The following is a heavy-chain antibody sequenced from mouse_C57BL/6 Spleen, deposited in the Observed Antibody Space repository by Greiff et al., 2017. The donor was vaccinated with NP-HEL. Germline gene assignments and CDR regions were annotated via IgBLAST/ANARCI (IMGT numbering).Heavy chain of an antibody. D-gene: IGHD1-1*01. CDR3: ARWGINTAGYFDY. CDR2: IDPSDSYT. J-gene: IGHJ2*01. Sequence: QVQLQQPGAELVRPGTSVKLSCKASGYTFTSYWMHWVKQRPGQGLEWIGVIDPSDSYTNYNQKFKGKATLTVDTSSSTAYMQLSSLTSEDAAVYYCARWGINTAGYFDYWGQGTTLTVSS. CDR1: GYTFTSYW. V-gene: IGHV1-59*01.